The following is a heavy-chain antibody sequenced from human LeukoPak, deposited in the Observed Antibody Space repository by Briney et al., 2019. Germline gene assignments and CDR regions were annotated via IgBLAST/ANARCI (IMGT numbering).Heavy chain of an antibody. CDR1: GYTSTGYY. Sequence: ASVKVSCKASGYTSTGYYMHWVRQAPGQGLEWMGWINPNSGGTNYAQKFQGRVTMTRDTSISTAYMELSRLRSDDTAVYYCATDYYYDSSGSYYTVDYWGQGTLVTVSS. CDR3: ATDYYYDSSGSYYTVDY. D-gene: IGHD3-22*01. J-gene: IGHJ4*02. V-gene: IGHV1-2*02. CDR2: INPNSGGT.